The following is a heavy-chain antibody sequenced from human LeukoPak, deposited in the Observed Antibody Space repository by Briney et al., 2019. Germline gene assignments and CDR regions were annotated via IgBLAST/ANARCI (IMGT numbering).Heavy chain of an antibody. J-gene: IGHJ4*02. CDR1: GFTFSSYW. CDR2: IKQHGSEK. D-gene: IGHD4-11*01. CDR3: ARGGTTVTARDYFDY. Sequence: GGSLRLSCAASGFTFSSYWMSWVRQAPGKGLEWVANIKQHGSEKYYVDSVDGRFTISRDNAKNSLYLQMNSLRAEDTAVYDCARGGTTVTARDYFDYWGQGNLVTVSS. V-gene: IGHV3-7*01.